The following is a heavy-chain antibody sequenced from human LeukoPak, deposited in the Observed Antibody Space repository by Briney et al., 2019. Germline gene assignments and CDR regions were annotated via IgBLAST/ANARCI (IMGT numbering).Heavy chain of an antibody. D-gene: IGHD6-13*01. Sequence: SETLSLTCAVYGGSFSGYYWSWIRQPPGKGLEWIGDVNHSGSTNYNPSLKSRVTISVDTSKNQFSLKLSTVTAADTAVYYCARVTGYRIEDYFDYWGQGTLVTVSS. CDR1: GGSFSGYY. CDR2: VNHSGST. V-gene: IGHV4-34*01. J-gene: IGHJ4*02. CDR3: ARVTGYRIEDYFDY.